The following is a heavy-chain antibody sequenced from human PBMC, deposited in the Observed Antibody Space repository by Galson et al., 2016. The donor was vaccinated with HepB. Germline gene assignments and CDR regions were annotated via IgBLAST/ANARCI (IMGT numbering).Heavy chain of an antibody. CDR3: AKGRWGLAAAPLLDY. CDR2: ISWNSGSI. CDR1: GFTFDDYA. Sequence: SLRLSCAASGFTFDDYAMHWVRQAPGKGLEWVSGISWNSGSIGYADSVKGRFTISRDNAKNSLYLQMNSLRAEDTALYYCAKGRWGLAAAPLLDYWGQGTLVTVSS. D-gene: IGHD6-13*01. V-gene: IGHV3-9*01. J-gene: IGHJ4*02.